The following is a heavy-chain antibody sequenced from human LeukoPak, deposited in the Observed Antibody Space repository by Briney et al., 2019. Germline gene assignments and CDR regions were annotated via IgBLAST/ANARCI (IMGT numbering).Heavy chain of an antibody. V-gene: IGHV3-23*01. CDR1: KFIVSSNY. Sequence: GGSLRLSCAASKFIVSSNYMSWVRQAPGKGLEWVSAISGSGGSTYYADSVKGRFTISRDNSKNTLYLQMNSLRAEDTAVYYCAKDPDGIDYWGQGTLVTVSS. CDR2: ISGSGGST. J-gene: IGHJ4*02. CDR3: AKDPDGIDY. D-gene: IGHD1-1*01.